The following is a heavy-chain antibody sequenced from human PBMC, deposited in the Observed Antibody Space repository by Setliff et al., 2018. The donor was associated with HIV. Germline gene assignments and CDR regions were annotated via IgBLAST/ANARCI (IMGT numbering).Heavy chain of an antibody. D-gene: IGHD1-26*01. J-gene: IGHJ6*03. V-gene: IGHV4-61*02. CDR2: IYTSGST. Sequence: TLSLTCAVSGYSITNGYYWSWIRQPAGKGLEWIGRIYTSGSTNYNPSLKSRVTISVDTSKNQFSLKLSSVTAADTAVYYCARGSYYYYYYMDVWGKGTTVTVSS. CDR1: GYSITNGYY. CDR3: ARGSYYYYYYMDV.